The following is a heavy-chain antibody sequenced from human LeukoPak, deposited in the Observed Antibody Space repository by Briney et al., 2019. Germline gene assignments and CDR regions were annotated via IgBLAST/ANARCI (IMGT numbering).Heavy chain of an antibody. V-gene: IGHV4-34*01. CDR1: GGSFSGYY. J-gene: IGHJ5*02. D-gene: IGHD3-10*01. CDR3: ASKKGYYYGSGSYFIRFDP. CDR2: INHSGNT. Sequence: SETLSLTCAVYGGSFSGYYWSWIRQPPGKGLEWIGEINHSGNTNYNPSLKSRVTISVDTPKNQFSLKLSSVTAADTAVYYCASKKGYYYGSGSYFIRFDPWGQGTLVTVSS.